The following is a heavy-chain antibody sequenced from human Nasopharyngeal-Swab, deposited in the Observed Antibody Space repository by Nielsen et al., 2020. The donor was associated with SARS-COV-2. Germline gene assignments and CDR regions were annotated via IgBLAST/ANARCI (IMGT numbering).Heavy chain of an antibody. CDR2: IYHSGST. Sequence: WIRQPPGKGLEWIGYIYHSGSTNYNPSLKSRVTISVDSTKNQFSLKLRTVTAADTAVYYCASVRGYYYGMDVWGQGTTVTVSS. D-gene: IGHD3-10*01. V-gene: IGHV4-30-2*01. CDR3: ASVRGYYYGMDV. J-gene: IGHJ6*02.